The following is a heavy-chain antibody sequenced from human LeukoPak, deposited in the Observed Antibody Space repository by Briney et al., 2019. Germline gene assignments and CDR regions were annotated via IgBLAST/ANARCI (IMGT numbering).Heavy chain of an antibody. D-gene: IGHD3-22*01. CDR3: ARALSYDSSGYSAH. J-gene: IGHJ4*02. CDR2: ISSSSSYI. CDR1: GFTFSSYS. Sequence: GGSLRLSCAASGFTFSSYSMNWVRQAPGKGLEWVSSISSSSSYIYYADSVKGRFTISRDSAKNSLYLQMNSLRAEDTAVYYCARALSYDSSGYSAHWGQGTLVTVSS. V-gene: IGHV3-21*01.